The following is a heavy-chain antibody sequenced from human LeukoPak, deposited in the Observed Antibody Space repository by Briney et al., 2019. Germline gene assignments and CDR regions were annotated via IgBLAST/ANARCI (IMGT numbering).Heavy chain of an antibody. CDR3: ATIGEQLNDY. CDR1: GYTLTELS. Sequence: GASVKVXCXVSGYTLTELSMHWVRQAPGKGLEWMGGFDPEDGETIYAQKFQGRVTMTEDTSTDTAYMELSSLRSEDTAVYYCATIGEQLNDYWGQGTLVTVSS. D-gene: IGHD6-13*01. CDR2: FDPEDGET. J-gene: IGHJ4*02. V-gene: IGHV1-24*01.